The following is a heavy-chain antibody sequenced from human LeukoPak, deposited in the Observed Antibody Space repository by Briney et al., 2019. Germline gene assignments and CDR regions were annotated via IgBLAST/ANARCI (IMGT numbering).Heavy chain of an antibody. CDR1: GFTFSRCP. D-gene: IGHD1-1*01. Sequence: PGGSLRLSCAASGFTFSRCPMSWVRQAPGKGLEWVSAISSSGDNRHYADSVKGRFTISRDNSKNTLYLQMTSLRADDTAVYYCAIAQDDTRNDLVDRSWDHWGQGTLVTVSS. J-gene: IGHJ4*02. CDR2: ISSSGDNR. CDR3: AIAQDDTRNDLVDRSWDH. V-gene: IGHV3-23*01.